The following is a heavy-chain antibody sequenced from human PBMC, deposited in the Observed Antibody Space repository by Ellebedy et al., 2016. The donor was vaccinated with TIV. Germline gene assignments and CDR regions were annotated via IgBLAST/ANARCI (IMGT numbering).Heavy chain of an antibody. CDR3: ARFPLAAGGFDY. CDR2: IYYSGST. CDR1: GGSISSGGYY. Sequence: MPSETLSLTCTVSGGSISSGGYYWSWSRQHPGKGLEWIGYIYYSGSTYYNPSLKSRVTISIDTSKNHFSLKLSSVTAADTAVYYCARFPLAAGGFDYWGQGTLVTVSS. J-gene: IGHJ4*02. V-gene: IGHV4-31*03. D-gene: IGHD6-13*01.